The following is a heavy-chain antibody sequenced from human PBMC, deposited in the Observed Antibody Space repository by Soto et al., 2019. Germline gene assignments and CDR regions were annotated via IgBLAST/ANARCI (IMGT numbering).Heavy chain of an antibody. CDR2: INHSGST. V-gene: IGHV4-34*01. Sequence: SETLSLTCAVYGGSFSGYYWSWIRQPPGKGLEWIGEINHSGSTNHNPSLKSRVTISVDTSKNQFSLKLSSVTAADTAVYYCARSGRRNCSSTSCYRVCDYWGQGTLVTVSS. CDR3: ARSGRRNCSSTSCYRVCDY. J-gene: IGHJ4*02. CDR1: GGSFSGYY. D-gene: IGHD2-2*02.